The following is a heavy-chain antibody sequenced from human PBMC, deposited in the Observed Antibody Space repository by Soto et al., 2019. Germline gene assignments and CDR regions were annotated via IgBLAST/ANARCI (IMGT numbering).Heavy chain of an antibody. V-gene: IGHV3-7*01. J-gene: IGHJ4*02. CDR1: GFTFSSYW. CDR2: IKQDGSEK. CDR3: AREDSYYDFWSGSTFDY. D-gene: IGHD3-3*01. Sequence: ESGGGLVQPGGSLRLSCAASGFTFSSYWMSWVRQAPGKGLEWVANIKQDGSEKYYVDSVKGRFTISRDNAKNSLYLQMNSLRAEDTAVYYCAREDSYYDFWSGSTFDYWGQGTLVTVSS.